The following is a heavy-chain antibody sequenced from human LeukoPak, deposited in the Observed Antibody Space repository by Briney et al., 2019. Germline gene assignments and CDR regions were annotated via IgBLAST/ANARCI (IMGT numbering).Heavy chain of an antibody. CDR2: TGASGLTT. V-gene: IGHV3-23*01. CDR1: GFTFSSYA. CDR3: ATTIVSSATGY. Sequence: PGGSLRLSCVASGFTFSSYAMSWVRQAPGKGLEWVSATGASGLTTYYADSVKGRFTISRDNSKSTLYLQINSLRAEDTAVYYCATTIVSSATGYWGQGTLVTVSS. J-gene: IGHJ4*02. D-gene: IGHD2-15*01.